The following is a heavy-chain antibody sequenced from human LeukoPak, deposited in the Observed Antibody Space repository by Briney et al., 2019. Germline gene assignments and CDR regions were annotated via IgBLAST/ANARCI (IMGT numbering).Heavy chain of an antibody. J-gene: IGHJ3*02. CDR1: GGTFSSYA. CDR2: IIPIFGTA. CDR3: ARESEVGVLAYCGGDCSLGAFDI. Sequence: VASVKVSCKASGGTFSSYAISWVRQAPGQGLEWMGGIIPIFGTANYAQKFQGRVTITTDESTSTAYMELSSLRSEDTAVYYCARESEVGVLAYCGGDCSLGAFDIWGQGTMVTVSS. D-gene: IGHD2-21*02. V-gene: IGHV1-69*05.